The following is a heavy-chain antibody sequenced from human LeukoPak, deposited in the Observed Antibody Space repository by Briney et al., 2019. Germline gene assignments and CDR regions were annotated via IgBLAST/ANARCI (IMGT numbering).Heavy chain of an antibody. CDR3: ARASSYYYDSSGYYY. CDR2: ISSSGSTI. J-gene: IGHJ4*02. D-gene: IGHD3-22*01. Sequence: GGSLRLSCAASGFTFSDYYMSWIRQAPGKGLEWVSYISSSGSTIYYADSVKGRYTISRDNAKNSLYLQMNSLRAEDTAVYYCARASSYYYDSSGYYYWGQGSLVAVSS. CDR1: GFTFSDYY. V-gene: IGHV3-11*01.